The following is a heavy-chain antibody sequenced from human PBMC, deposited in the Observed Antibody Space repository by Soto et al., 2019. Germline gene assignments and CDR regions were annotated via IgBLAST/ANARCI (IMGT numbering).Heavy chain of an antibody. CDR3: ARREGSYFDS. CDR1: GFTFSTYG. D-gene: IGHD1-26*01. J-gene: IGHJ4*02. V-gene: IGHV3-33*01. CDR2: IWDDGSNK. Sequence: QVQLVESGGGVVQPGRSLRLSCAASGFTFSTYGMHWVRQAPGKGLEWVAIIWDDGSNKYYADSVKGRFTISRDISKSTLYLQMNSLRAEDTAVYYCARREGSYFDSWGQGTRVTVSS.